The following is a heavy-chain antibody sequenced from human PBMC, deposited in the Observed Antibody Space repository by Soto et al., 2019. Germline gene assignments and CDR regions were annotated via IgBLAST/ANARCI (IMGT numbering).Heavy chain of an antibody. J-gene: IGHJ4*02. CDR2: IIPILGIA. D-gene: IGHD6-13*01. V-gene: IGHV1-69*08. Sequence: QVQLVQSGAEVKKPGSSVKVSCKASGGTFSSYTISWVRQAPGQGLEWMGRIIPILGIANYAQKFQGRVTITADKSTSTAYMELSSLRSEDTAVYYCARESPPGYSSYYWGQGTLVTVSS. CDR1: GGTFSSYT. CDR3: ARESPPGYSSYY.